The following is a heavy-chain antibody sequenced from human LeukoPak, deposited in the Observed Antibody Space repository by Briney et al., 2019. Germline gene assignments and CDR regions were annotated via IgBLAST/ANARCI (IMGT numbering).Heavy chain of an antibody. CDR3: AKDLESGLISGYPFDY. CDR1: GFTFSSYA. V-gene: IGHV3-23*01. CDR2: ITGSGGST. Sequence: GGSLRLSCAASGFTFSSYAMSWVRQAPGKGLEWVSAITGSGGSTYYADSVKGRFTISRDNSKNTLYLQMHSLRAEDTAVYYCAKDLESGLISGYPFDYWGQGTLVTVSS. J-gene: IGHJ4*02. D-gene: IGHD3-22*01.